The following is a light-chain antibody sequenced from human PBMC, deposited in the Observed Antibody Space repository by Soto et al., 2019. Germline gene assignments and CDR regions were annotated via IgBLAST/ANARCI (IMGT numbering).Light chain of an antibody. Sequence: QSALTQPASVSGSPGQSITVSCTGTSSDVGDYDYVSWYQQHPGKAPKLIIYDVSDRPSGVSDRVSGSKFGITASLTISGLQAEDEADYYCSSYSSNNTLVFGSGTKLTVL. CDR2: DVS. J-gene: IGLJ1*01. CDR3: SSYSSNNTLV. V-gene: IGLV2-14*03. CDR1: SSDVGDYDY.